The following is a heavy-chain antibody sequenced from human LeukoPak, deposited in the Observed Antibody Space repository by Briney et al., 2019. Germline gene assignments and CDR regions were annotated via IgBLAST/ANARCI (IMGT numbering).Heavy chain of an antibody. CDR1: GFTFCSYS. J-gene: IGHJ4*02. Sequence: GGSLRLSCAASGFTFCSYSMNWVRQAPGKGLEWISYISSDGSTIYYADSVKGRFTISRDNARNSLYLQMNSLRAEDTAVYYCARDPAMQTWLSAYYFDYWGQGTQVSVSS. D-gene: IGHD3-22*01. V-gene: IGHV3-48*01. CDR2: ISSDGSTI. CDR3: ARDPAMQTWLSAYYFDY.